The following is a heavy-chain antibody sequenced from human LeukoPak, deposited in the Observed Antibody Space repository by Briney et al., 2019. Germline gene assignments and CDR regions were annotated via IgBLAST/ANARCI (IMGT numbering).Heavy chain of an antibody. V-gene: IGHV3-30*04. Sequence: GGSLRLSCAASGFTFSSYAMHWVRQAPGKGLEWVALISYDGSNKYYADSVKGRFTISRDNSKNTLYLQMNSLRAEDTAVYYCAKDWATIPSNYFDYWGQGTLVTVSS. D-gene: IGHD5-12*01. J-gene: IGHJ4*02. CDR2: ISYDGSNK. CDR3: AKDWATIPSNYFDY. CDR1: GFTFSSYA.